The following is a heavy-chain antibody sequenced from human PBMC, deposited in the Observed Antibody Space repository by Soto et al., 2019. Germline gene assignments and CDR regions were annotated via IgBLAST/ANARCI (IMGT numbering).Heavy chain of an antibody. Sequence: ASVKVSCKASGYTFTSYYMHWLRQAPGQGLEWMGIINPSGGSTSYAQKFQGRVTMTRDTSTSTVYMELSSLRSEDTAVYYCARVGDYDFWSGYYPMMKNYYYGMDVWGQGTTVTVSS. D-gene: IGHD3-3*01. CDR3: ARVGDYDFWSGYYPMMKNYYYGMDV. J-gene: IGHJ6*02. CDR1: GYTFTSYY. CDR2: INPSGGST. V-gene: IGHV1-46*01.